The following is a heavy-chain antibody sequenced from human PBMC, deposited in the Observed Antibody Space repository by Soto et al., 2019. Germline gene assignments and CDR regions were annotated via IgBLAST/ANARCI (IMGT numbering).Heavy chain of an antibody. CDR3: ARDAISSSNSLRYMDV. D-gene: IGHD4-4*01. V-gene: IGHV3-48*04. CDR2: ISISGSTI. J-gene: IGHJ6*03. CDR1: GFTFSSYA. Sequence: GGSLRLSCAASGFTFSSYAMSWVRQAPGKGLEWLSVISISGSTIHYADSVKGRFTISRDNAKNSLYLQMNSLRAEDTAVYYCARDAISSSNSLRYMDVWGKGTTVTVSS.